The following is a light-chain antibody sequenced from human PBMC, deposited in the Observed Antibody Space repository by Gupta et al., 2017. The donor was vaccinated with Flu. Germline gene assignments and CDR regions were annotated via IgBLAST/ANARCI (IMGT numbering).Light chain of an antibody. V-gene: IGKV3-11*01. Sequence: TLSLSPGERATLSCRASQSVSSYLAWYQQKPGQAPRLLIYDASNRATGIPARFSGSGSGTDFTLTISSLEPEDVAVYYCQQRSNWPPGYTFGQGTKLEIK. CDR1: QSVSSY. CDR2: DAS. J-gene: IGKJ2*01. CDR3: QQRSNWPPGYT.